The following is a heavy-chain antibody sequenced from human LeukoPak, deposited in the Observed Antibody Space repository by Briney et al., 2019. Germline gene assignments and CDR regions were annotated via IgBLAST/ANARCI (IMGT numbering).Heavy chain of an antibody. CDR1: GYSLTELS. J-gene: IGHJ3*02. CDR2: FDPEDGET. CDR3: ATDRRYGSAFDI. Sequence: ASVKVSCKVSGYSLTELSMHWVRQAPGKGLEWMGGFDPEDGETIYARKFQGRVTMTEDTSTDTAYMELSSLRSEDTAVYYCATDRRYGSAFDIWGQGTMVTVSS. D-gene: IGHD5-18*01. V-gene: IGHV1-24*01.